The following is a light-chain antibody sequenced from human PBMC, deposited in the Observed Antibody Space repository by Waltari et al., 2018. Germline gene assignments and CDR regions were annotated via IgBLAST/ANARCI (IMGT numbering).Light chain of an antibody. Sequence: DNVVTQSPLSLPVTPGEPASIPCTSSQSLLHSNGYNYLDWYLQKPGQSPQLLIYLGSNRASGVPDRFSGSGSGTDFTLKISRVEAEDVGVYYCMQSLRALWTFGQGTKVEIK. CDR2: LGS. CDR1: QSLLHSNGYNY. CDR3: MQSLRALWT. J-gene: IGKJ1*01. V-gene: IGKV2-28*01.